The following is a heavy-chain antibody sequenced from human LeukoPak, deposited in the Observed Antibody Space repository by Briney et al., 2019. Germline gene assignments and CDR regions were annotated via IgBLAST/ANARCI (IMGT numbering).Heavy chain of an antibody. Sequence: ASVKVSCKASGYTVTSYYMHWVRQAPGQGLEWMAILNPSGGSSSYAQKFQGRATLTRATSTSTVYMELSSLRSEDTAVYYYARGCDSSGCFDYWGQGTLVTVSS. V-gene: IGHV1-46*01. CDR2: LNPSGGSS. J-gene: IGHJ4*02. D-gene: IGHD3-22*01. CDR1: GYTVTSYY. CDR3: ARGCDSSGCFDY.